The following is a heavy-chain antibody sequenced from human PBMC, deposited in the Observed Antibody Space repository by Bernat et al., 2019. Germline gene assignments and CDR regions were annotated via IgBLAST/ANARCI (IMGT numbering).Heavy chain of an antibody. CDR3: ARGRLGFGEGGYYYYGMDV. J-gene: IGHJ6*02. CDR2: INHSGST. CDR1: GGSFSGYY. V-gene: IGHV4-34*01. D-gene: IGHD3-10*01. Sequence: QVQLQQWGAGLLKPSETLSLTCAVYGGSFSGYYWSWIRQPPGKGLEWIGEINHSGSTNYNPSLKSRVTISVDTSKNQFSLKLSSVTAADTAVYYCARGRLGFGEGGYYYYGMDVWGQGTTVTVSS.